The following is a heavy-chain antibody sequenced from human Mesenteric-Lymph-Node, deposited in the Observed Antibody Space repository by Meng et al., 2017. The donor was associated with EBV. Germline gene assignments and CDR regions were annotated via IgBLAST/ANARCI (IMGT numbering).Heavy chain of an antibody. CDR3: ARDLSGSRNRPFDY. D-gene: IGHD3-10*01. CDR2: IHNSGNT. J-gene: IGHJ4*02. V-gene: IGHV4-31*11. CDR1: GGSIRSGGYE. Sequence: QWQLQESGPGLVKPSQTLSLTCGVSGGSIRSGGYEWSWIRQPPGKGLEWIGYIHNSGNTYYNPSLKSRVTISVDKSKNQFSLKLSSVTAADTAVYYCARDLSGSRNRPFDYWGQGTLVTVSS.